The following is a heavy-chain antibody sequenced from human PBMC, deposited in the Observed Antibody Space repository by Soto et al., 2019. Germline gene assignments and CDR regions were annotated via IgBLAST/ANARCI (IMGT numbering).Heavy chain of an antibody. CDR3: ARGVPEREYYSYYMDV. V-gene: IGHV1-18*01. J-gene: IGHJ6*03. CDR1: GYTFFDYG. CDR2: ISVKNGDT. Sequence: QVQLVQSGAEVKKPGASVKVSCKASGYTFFDYGVSWVRQAPGQGLEWMAWISVKNGDTNYAQKFQGRVTMTTDTATNTAHMEVRGLRSDDTAVYYCARGVPEREYYSYYMDVWGTWTTVTVSS.